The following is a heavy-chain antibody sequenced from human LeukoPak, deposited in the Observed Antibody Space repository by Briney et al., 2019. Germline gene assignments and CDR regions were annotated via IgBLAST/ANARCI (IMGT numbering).Heavy chain of an antibody. V-gene: IGHV4-59*01. Sequence: PSETLSLTCTVSGGSISSYYWSWIRQSPGKGLECIGYIHYTGSTNYNPSLKSRVTISVETSKNRFSLKLKSVTAADTAVYYRARGGYYGSGNDFRFDPWGQGTLVTVSS. CDR1: GGSISSYY. J-gene: IGHJ5*02. CDR2: IHYTGST. D-gene: IGHD3-10*01. CDR3: ARGGYYGSGNDFRFDP.